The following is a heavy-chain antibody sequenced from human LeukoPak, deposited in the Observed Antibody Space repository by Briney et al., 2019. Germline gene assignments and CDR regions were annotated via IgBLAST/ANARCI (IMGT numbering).Heavy chain of an antibody. Sequence: SVKVSCKASGGTFSSYAISWVRQAPGQGLEWMGGIIPIFGTANYAQKFQGRVTITADKSTSTAYVELSSLRSEDTAVYYCARAYGSGSYYHIAIYYYYGMDVWGKGTTVTVSS. CDR1: GGTFSSYA. J-gene: IGHJ6*04. CDR2: IIPIFGTA. CDR3: ARAYGSGSYYHIAIYYYYGMDV. V-gene: IGHV1-69*06. D-gene: IGHD3-10*01.